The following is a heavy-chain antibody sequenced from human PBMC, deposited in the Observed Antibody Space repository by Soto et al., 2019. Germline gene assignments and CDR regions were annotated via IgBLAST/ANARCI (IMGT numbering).Heavy chain of an antibody. CDR1: GFTFSSYA. Sequence: EVQLLESGGGLVQPGGSLRLSCSASGFTFSSYALPWVRQAPGKGPEWVSTISTTGDTTYYADSVKGRFTISRDTSKNTLFLRMNSLRAEDTAVYYCAKGSAYTYGFYGMDVWGQGTTVTVSS. CDR2: ISTTGDTT. D-gene: IGHD5-18*01. V-gene: IGHV3-23*01. J-gene: IGHJ6*02. CDR3: AKGSAYTYGFYGMDV.